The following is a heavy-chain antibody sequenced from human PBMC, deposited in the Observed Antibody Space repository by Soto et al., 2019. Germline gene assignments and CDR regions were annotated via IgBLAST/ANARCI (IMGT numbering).Heavy chain of an antibody. Sequence: QVQLQESGPGLVKPSQTLSLTCTVSGGSISNGSYYWSWIRQHPGKGLEWIGYIYSTESTNYNPSLKSRLSISVDMSASQFSLKLSSVTVADTAVYYCARSDSSGKTRYYFDHWGQGTLVTVSS. V-gene: IGHV4-31*03. J-gene: IGHJ4*02. CDR3: ARSDSSGKTRYYFDH. D-gene: IGHD3-22*01. CDR2: IYSTEST. CDR1: GGSISNGSYY.